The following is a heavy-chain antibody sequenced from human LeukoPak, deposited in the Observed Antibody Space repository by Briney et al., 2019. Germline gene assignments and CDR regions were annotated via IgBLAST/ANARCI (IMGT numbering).Heavy chain of an antibody. CDR2: ISYDGSNK. Sequence: GGSLRLSCAASGFTFSSYAMHWVRQAPGKGLEWVAVISYDGSNKYYADSVKGRFTISRDNSKNTLYLQMNSLRAEDTAVYYCARDYGDYGGEYYYYMDVWGKGTTVTVSS. CDR3: ARDYGDYGGEYYYYMDV. V-gene: IGHV3-30*04. J-gene: IGHJ6*03. CDR1: GFTFSSYA. D-gene: IGHD4-17*01.